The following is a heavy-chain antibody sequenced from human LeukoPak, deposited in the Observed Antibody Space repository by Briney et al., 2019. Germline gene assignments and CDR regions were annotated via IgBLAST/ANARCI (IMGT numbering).Heavy chain of an antibody. J-gene: IGHJ6*03. D-gene: IGHD1-26*01. CDR3: ARAAYSGSFYYYYYMDV. CDR2: IYHSGST. CDR1: GGSISSGGYY. Sequence: SETLSLTCTVSGGSISSGGYYWSWIRQPPGKGLEWIGYIYHSGSTYYNPSLKSRVTISVDRSKNQFSLKLSSVAAADTAGYYCARAAYSGSFYYYYYMDVWGKGTTVTVSS. V-gene: IGHV4-30-2*01.